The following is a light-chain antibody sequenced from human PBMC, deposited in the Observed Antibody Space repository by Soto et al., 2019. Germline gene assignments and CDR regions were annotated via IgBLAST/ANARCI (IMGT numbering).Light chain of an antibody. CDR2: GNN. CDR3: QSYDSSLSGVV. V-gene: IGLV1-40*01. CDR1: SSNIGARSD. J-gene: IGLJ2*01. Sequence: QSVLTQPPSVSGAPGQRVTISCTGSSSNIGARSDVHWYQQLPGTAPKLLIYGNNNRPSGVPDRFSGSKTGTSASLAITGLQAEDEADYYCQSYDSSLSGVVFGGGTKLTVL.